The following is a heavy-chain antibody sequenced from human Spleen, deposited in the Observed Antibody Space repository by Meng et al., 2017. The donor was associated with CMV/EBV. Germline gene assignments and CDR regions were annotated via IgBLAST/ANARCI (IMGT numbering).Heavy chain of an antibody. Sequence: GESLKISCVASGFSVSVTHMSWVRQAPGKGLEWVAVIWYDGSNKYYADSVKGRFTISRDNSKNTLYLQMNSLRAEDTAVYYCAREIEPSDSYYYYYGMDVWGQGTTVTVSS. J-gene: IGHJ6*02. CDR1: GFSVSVTH. CDR3: AREIEPSDSYYYYYGMDV. V-gene: IGHV3-33*08. D-gene: IGHD1-14*01. CDR2: IWYDGSNK.